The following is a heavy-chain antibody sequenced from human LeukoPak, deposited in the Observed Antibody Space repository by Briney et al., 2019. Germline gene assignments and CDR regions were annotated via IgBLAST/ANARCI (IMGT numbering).Heavy chain of an antibody. V-gene: IGHV3-48*01. CDR1: GFTFSSYS. CDR2: ISSSSSTI. D-gene: IGHD6-13*01. J-gene: IGHJ3*02. CDR3: ARTYSSSWYPDAFDI. Sequence: PGGSLRLSCAASGFTFSSYSMNWVRQAPGKGLEWVSYISSSSSTIYYADSVKGRFTISRDNAKNSLYLQMNSLRAEDTAVYYCARTYSSSWYPDAFDIWGQGTMVTVSS.